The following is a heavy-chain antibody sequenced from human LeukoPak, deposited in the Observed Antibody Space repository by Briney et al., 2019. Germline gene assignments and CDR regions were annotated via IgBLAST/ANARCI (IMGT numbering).Heavy chain of an antibody. CDR1: GVTLSNYA. D-gene: IGHD3-3*01. Sequence: QTGGSLRLSCVASGVTLSNYAMSWARQAPGKGLEWVSGISSSGSGGNTYYADSVKGRFTISRDSSRNTLFLHMNTLRAEDTAIYYCAKAAENNDFWSGYGFDYFDYWGQGTLVTVSS. CDR2: ISSSGSGGNT. CDR3: AKAAENNDFWSGYGFDYFDY. J-gene: IGHJ4*02. V-gene: IGHV3-23*01.